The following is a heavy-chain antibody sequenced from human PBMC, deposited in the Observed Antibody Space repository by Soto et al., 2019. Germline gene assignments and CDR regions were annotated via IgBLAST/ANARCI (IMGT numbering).Heavy chain of an antibody. J-gene: IGHJ4*02. CDR2: ISAYNGNT. V-gene: IGHV1-18*01. D-gene: IGHD3-10*01. CDR1: GYTFTSYG. CDR3: ARDGILERTVGITMVRGVIITDLYYFDY. Sequence: GASVKVSCKASGYTFTSYGISWVRQAPGQGLEWMGWISAYNGNTNYAQKLQGRVTMTTDTSTSTAYMELRSLRSDDTAVYYCARDGILERTVGITMVRGVIITDLYYFDYWGQGTLVTVSS.